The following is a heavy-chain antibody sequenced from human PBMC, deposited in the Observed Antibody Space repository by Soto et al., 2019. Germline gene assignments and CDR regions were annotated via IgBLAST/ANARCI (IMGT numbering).Heavy chain of an antibody. V-gene: IGHV5-51*01. CDR2: IYPGDSDT. D-gene: IGHD5-12*01. CDR1: GYSFTSYW. J-gene: IGHJ4*02. Sequence: GESMKICCKGSGYSFTSYWIGWVRQMPGKGLEWMGIIYPGDSDTRYSPSFQGQVTISADKSISTAYLQWSSLKATGTGIDYCARHRDKPLRYSGYDFPYYFDYWGQGALVTVSS. CDR3: ARHRDKPLRYSGYDFPYYFDY.